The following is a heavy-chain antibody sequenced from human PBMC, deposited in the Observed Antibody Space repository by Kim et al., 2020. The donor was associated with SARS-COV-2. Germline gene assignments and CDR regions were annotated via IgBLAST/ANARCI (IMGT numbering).Heavy chain of an antibody. CDR2: ISWNSGSI. Sequence: GGSLRLSCAASGFTFDDYAMHWVRQAPGKGLEWVSGISWNSGSIGYADSVKGRFTISRDNAKNSLYLQMNSLRAEGTALYYCAKDIYGSGSYPTPLLLGGGGGMDVWGQGTTVTVSS. J-gene: IGHJ6*02. D-gene: IGHD3-10*01. V-gene: IGHV3-9*01. CDR3: AKDIYGSGSYPTPLLLGGGGGMDV. CDR1: GFTFDDYA.